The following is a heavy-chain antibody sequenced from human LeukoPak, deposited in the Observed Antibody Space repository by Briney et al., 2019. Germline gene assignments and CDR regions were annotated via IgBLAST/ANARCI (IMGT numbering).Heavy chain of an antibody. CDR1: GGSFSGYY. CDR3: ASRPGPRSSAFDI. V-gene: IGHV4-34*01. J-gene: IGHJ3*02. Sequence: SETLSLTCAVYGGSFSGYYWSWIRQPPGKGLEWIGEINHSGSTNYNPSLKSRVTISVDTSKNQFSLKLSSVTAADTAVYYCASRPGPRSSAFDIWDQGTMVTVSS. CDR2: INHSGST.